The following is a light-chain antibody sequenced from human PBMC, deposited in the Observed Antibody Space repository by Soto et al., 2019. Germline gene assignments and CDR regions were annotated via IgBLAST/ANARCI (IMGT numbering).Light chain of an antibody. CDR2: AAS. CDR3: QQLNSYPFT. V-gene: IGKV1-9*01. CDR1: QGSSSY. J-gene: IGKJ5*01. Sequence: IHLTQAPTSLSASVGDSVTITCRGRQGSSSYLAWYQQTPGKAPKLLIYAASTVHSGVPSRFSGSGSGTDFTLTISSLQPEDFATYYCQQLNSYPFTFGQGTRLEIK.